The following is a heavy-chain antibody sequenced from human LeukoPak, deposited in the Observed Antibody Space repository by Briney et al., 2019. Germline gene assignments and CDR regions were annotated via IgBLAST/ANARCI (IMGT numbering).Heavy chain of an antibody. V-gene: IGHV3-23*01. J-gene: IGHJ4*02. CDR3: ARHIGYDFDY. D-gene: IGHD5-12*01. CDR2: ICGTGGNT. CDR1: AFTFSSYA. Sequence: GGSLRLSCAASAFTFSSYAMSWVRQAPGKGLERVSAICGTGGNTYYADSVKGRFTISRDNSKNTLYLQMNILRAEDTAVYYCARHIGYDFDYWGQGTLVTVSS.